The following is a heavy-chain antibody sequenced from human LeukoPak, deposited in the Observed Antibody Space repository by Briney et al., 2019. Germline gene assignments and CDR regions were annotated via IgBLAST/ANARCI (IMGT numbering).Heavy chain of an antibody. CDR3: AKDEGVANRWFDP. CDR2: IVPIFGSA. V-gene: IGHV1-69*13. D-gene: IGHD5-12*01. CDR1: GGTFSSYA. J-gene: IGHJ5*02. Sequence: SVKVSCKASGGTFSSYAISWVRQAPGQGLEWMGGIVPIFGSANYAQKFQGRVTITADESTTTAYMEQTGLRSEDTAVYYCAKDEGVANRWFDPWGQGTLVTVSS.